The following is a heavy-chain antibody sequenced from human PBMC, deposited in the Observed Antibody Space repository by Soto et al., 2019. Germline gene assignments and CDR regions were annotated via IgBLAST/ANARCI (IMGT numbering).Heavy chain of an antibody. V-gene: IGHV1-3*01. J-gene: IGHJ4*02. D-gene: IGHD2-15*01. CDR3: ARGPGGPDGPGDY. CDR2: INAGNGNT. CDR1: GYTFTSYA. Sequence: QVQLVQSGAEVKKPGASVKVSCKASGYTFTSYATHWVRQAPGQRLEWMGWINAGNGNTKYSQKFQGRVTITRDTSASTAYMALSSLRSEDTAVYYCARGPGGPDGPGDYWGQGTLVTVSS.